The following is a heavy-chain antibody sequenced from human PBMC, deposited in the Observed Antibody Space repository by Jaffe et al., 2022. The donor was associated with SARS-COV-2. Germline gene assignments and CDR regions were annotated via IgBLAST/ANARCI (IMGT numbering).Heavy chain of an antibody. J-gene: IGHJ5*02. V-gene: IGHV3-23*01. Sequence: EVQLLESGGGLVQPGGSLRLSCAGSGFTFSSYAMSWVRQAPGKGLEWVATISGSGGSTYNADSVKGRFTISRDNSKSTLYLQMNILTAEDTAVYYCAKDKSSNGMYLGTSNYNWFDPWGQGTLVTVSS. CDR2: ISGSGGST. CDR1: GFTFSSYA. D-gene: IGHD2-8*01. CDR3: AKDKSSNGMYLGTSNYNWFDP.